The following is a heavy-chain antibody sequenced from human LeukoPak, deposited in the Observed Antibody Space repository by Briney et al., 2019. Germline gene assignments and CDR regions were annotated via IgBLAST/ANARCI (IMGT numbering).Heavy chain of an antibody. CDR2: IYYSGST. CDR3: ARGRGEGRGISMVRGVRAPSYNWFDP. CDR1: GGSISSSSYF. J-gene: IGHJ5*02. Sequence: SETLSLTCSVSGGSISSSSYFWSWMRQPPGKGLEWIGSIYYSGSTYYNPSLKSPVSISIYTSKNPFSLELTSVTAADTAVYYCARGRGEGRGISMVRGVRAPSYNWFDPWGHGTLVTVSS. V-gene: IGHV4-39*07. D-gene: IGHD3-10*01.